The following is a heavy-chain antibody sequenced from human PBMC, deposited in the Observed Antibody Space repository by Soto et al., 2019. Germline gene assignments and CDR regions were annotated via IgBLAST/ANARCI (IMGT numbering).Heavy chain of an antibody. CDR1: GYTFTGYY. CDR2: INANSGGT. Sequence: ASVKVSCKASGYTFTGYYMHWVRQAPGQGLEWMGWINANSGGTNYAQKFQGRVTMSRDTSISTAYMELSRLRSDDTAVYYCARHYSIIWSLGYGVPGPLGTVSS. D-gene: IGHD6-13*01. CDR3: ARHYSIIWSLGY. V-gene: IGHV1-2*02. J-gene: IGHJ4*02.